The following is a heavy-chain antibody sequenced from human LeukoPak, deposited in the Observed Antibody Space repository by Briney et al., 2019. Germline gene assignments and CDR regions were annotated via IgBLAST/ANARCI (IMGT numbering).Heavy chain of an antibody. D-gene: IGHD3-10*01. V-gene: IGHV6-1*01. CDR2: TYYRSKWYN. J-gene: IGHJ3*02. CDR3: ARRGYYYGSGSESDAFDI. CDR1: GDSVSSNSAA. Sequence: SQTLSLTCAISGDSVSSNSAAWNWIRQSPSRGLEWLGRTYYRSKWYNDYAVSVKSRITINPDTSKNQFSLQLNSVTPEDTAVYYCARRGYYYGSGSESDAFDIWGQGTMVTVSS.